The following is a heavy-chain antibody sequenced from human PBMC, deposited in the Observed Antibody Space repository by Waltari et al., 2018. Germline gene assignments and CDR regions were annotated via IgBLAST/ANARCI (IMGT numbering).Heavy chain of an antibody. CDR3: ARGYDFWSGFSFDY. CDR1: GGSLSTYS. J-gene: IGHJ4*02. Sequence: VQLQESGPGLVNPSETLSLTCPAPGGSLSTYSRRWTRQPPGRGLAWIGYISYSGSTNYNPSLKSRVTISVDTSKNQFSLKLSSVTAADTAVYYCARGYDFWSGFSFDYWGQGTLVTVSS. D-gene: IGHD3-3*01. CDR2: ISYSGST. V-gene: IGHV4-59*01.